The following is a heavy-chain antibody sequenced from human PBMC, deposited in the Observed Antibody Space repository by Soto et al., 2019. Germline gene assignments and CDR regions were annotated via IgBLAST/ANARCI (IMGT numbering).Heavy chain of an antibody. D-gene: IGHD2-2*01. CDR1: GYTFTGYY. J-gene: IGHJ4*02. Sequence: ASVKVSCKASGYTFTGYYIHWVRQAPGQGLEWMGWINPNNGDTSYAQKFQGRVTMTSDTSISTAYMALSRLRSDDTAVYYCATTRWDIVVITTAIWGQVALVTVSS. CDR2: INPNNGDT. CDR3: ATTRWDIVVITTAI. V-gene: IGHV1-2*02.